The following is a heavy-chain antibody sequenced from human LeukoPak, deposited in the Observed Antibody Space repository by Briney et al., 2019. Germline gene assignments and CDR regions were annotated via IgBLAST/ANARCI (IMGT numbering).Heavy chain of an antibody. V-gene: IGHV1-46*02. J-gene: IGHJ5*02. CDR3: ARERTGDHWFDP. CDR1: GYTFNSYY. CDR2: INPSGGST. D-gene: IGHD7-27*01. Sequence: GASVKVSCKAYGYTFNSYYMHWVRQAPGQGLEWMGIINPSGGSTSYAQKFQGRVTMTRDASISTAYMELSRLRSDDTAVYYCARERTGDHWFDPWGQGTLVTVSS.